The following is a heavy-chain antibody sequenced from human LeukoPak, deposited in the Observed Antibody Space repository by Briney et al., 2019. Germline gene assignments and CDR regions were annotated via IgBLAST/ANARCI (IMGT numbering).Heavy chain of an antibody. CDR1: GFTVSSIH. V-gene: IGHV3-21*01. J-gene: IGHJ4*02. Sequence: GGSLRLSCAASGFTVSSIHMVWVRQAPGKGLEWVSSISGSSRYIYYADSVKGRFTISRDNAKNSLYLQMNSLRAEDTAVYYCARGNINFGYWGQGTLVTVSS. CDR3: ARGNINFGY. CDR2: ISGSSRYI.